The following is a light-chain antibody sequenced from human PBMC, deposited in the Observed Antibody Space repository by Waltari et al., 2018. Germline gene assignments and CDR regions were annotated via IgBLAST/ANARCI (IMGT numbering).Light chain of an antibody. J-gene: IGKJ4*01. CDR3: QQTDSFPLT. Sequence: DSQMTQSPSSVSASIGDRVTISCRASQDVSTWVAWYQQKPGKAPNLLISAASSLQSGVPSRFSGSGSRTDFTLTISGLQPEDFTIYFCQQTDSFPLTFGGGTKVELK. CDR2: AAS. CDR1: QDVSTW. V-gene: IGKV1-12*01.